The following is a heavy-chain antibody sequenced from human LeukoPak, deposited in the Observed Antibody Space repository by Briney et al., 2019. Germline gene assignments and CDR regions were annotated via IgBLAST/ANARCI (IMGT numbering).Heavy chain of an antibody. Sequence: PGGSLRLSCAASGFTFSSYAMHWVRQAPGKGLEWVAVISYDGSNKYYADSVKGRFTISRDNSKNTLYLQMNSLRAEDTAVYYCARDVRGIAVAGTPFDYWGQGTLVTVSS. J-gene: IGHJ4*02. CDR3: ARDVRGIAVAGTPFDY. V-gene: IGHV3-30-3*01. D-gene: IGHD6-19*01. CDR1: GFTFSSYA. CDR2: ISYDGSNK.